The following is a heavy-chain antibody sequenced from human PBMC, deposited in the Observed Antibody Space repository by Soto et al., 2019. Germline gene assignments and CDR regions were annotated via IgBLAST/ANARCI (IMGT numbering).Heavy chain of an antibody. D-gene: IGHD7-27*01. J-gene: IGHJ5*02. CDR2: ISKDSGRAT. V-gene: IGHV3-11*01. CDR1: GFIFRDWY. Sequence: GGSLRLSCATSGFIFRDWYISWFGQAEGKGGEWISFISKDSGRATRDAVSIKGRFTFCRDNAKISVFRQMNNLTVEDTAGYYCAKENWADPESWGQGTLVTVSS. CDR3: AKENWADPES.